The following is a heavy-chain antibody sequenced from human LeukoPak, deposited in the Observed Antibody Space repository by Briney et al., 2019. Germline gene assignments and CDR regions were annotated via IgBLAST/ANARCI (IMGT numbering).Heavy chain of an antibody. CDR3: AASSGYSDYYYYGMDV. CDR2: IYYSGST. V-gene: IGHV4-31*03. D-gene: IGHD3-22*01. Sequence: SQTLSLTCTVSGGSISSGGYYWSWIRQHPGKGLEWIGYIYYSGSTNYNPSLKSRVTISVDTSKNQFSLKLSSVTAADTAVYYCAASSGYSDYYYYGMDVWGQGTTVTVSS. CDR1: GGSISSGGYY. J-gene: IGHJ6*02.